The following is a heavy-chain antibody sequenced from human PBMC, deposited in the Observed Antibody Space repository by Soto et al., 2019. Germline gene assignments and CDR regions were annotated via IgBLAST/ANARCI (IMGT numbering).Heavy chain of an antibody. CDR1: GGSISSSSYY. CDR2: IYYSGST. D-gene: IGHD3-9*01. CDR3: ARQPRILTGYSGDFDY. V-gene: IGHV4-39*01. Sequence: SETLSLTCTVSGGSISSSSYYWGWIRQPPGKGLEWIGSIYYSGSTYYNPSLKSRVTISVDTSKNQFSLKLSSVTAADTAVYYCARQPRILTGYSGDFDYWGEGTLVTVSS. J-gene: IGHJ4*02.